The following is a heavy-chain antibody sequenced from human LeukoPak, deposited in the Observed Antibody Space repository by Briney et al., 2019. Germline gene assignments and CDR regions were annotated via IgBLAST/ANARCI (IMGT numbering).Heavy chain of an antibody. CDR2: IYGDGRT. J-gene: IGHJ4*02. Sequence: GGSLRLSCVVSGFSVSNNYIIWVRQAPGNGLERVSVIYGDGRTSHSASVRGRFTISRDNSKSTLCLQMNSLRAEDTAVYYCAKQLGYCSDGSCYFPYWGQGTLVTVSS. D-gene: IGHD2-15*01. V-gene: IGHV3-66*04. CDR3: AKQLGYCSDGSCYFPY. CDR1: GFSVSNNY.